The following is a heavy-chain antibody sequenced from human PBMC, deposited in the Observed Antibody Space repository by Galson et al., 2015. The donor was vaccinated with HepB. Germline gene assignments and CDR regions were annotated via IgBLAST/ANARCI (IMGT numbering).Heavy chain of an antibody. V-gene: IGHV3-11*06. CDR2: ISSSSSYT. CDR1: GFTFSDYY. CDR3: ARVGLRYDSSGYYYDPDWYFDL. Sequence: SLRLSCAASGFTFSDYYMSWIRQAPGKGLEWVSYISSSSSYTNYADSVKGRFTISRDNAKNSLYLQMNSLRAEDTAVYYCARVGLRYDSSGYYYDPDWYFDLWGRGTLVTVSS. J-gene: IGHJ2*01. D-gene: IGHD3-22*01.